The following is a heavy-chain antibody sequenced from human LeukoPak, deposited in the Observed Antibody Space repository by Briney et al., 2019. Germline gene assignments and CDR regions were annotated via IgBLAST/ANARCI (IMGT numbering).Heavy chain of an antibody. Sequence: ASVKVSCRASGYTFTSNYMHWVRQAPGQGLEWMGIINPSGGSTSYAQKFQGRVTMTRDMSTSTVYMDLSSLRSEDTAVYYCALSAGGSYPHNDAFDIWGQGTMVTVSS. CDR3: ALSAGGSYPHNDAFDI. J-gene: IGHJ3*02. D-gene: IGHD1-26*01. V-gene: IGHV1-46*01. CDR2: INPSGGST. CDR1: GYTFTSNY.